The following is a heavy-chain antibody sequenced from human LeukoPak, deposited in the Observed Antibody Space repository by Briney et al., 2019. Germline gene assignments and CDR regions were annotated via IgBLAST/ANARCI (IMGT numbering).Heavy chain of an antibody. D-gene: IGHD6-13*01. CDR3: ANSVVGIAAATIDY. J-gene: IGHJ4*02. V-gene: IGHV1-69*02. Sequence: FQGRVTITADKSTSIVYMELSSLRAEDTAVYYCANSVVGIAAATIDYWGQGTLVTVSS.